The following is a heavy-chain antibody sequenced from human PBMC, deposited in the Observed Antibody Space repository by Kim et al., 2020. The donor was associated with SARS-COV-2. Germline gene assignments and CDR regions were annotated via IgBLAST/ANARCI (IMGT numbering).Heavy chain of an antibody. CDR2: IKSKTDGGTA. J-gene: IGHJ4*02. CDR1: GIPFSNAW. D-gene: IGHD2-2*01. Sequence: GGSLRLSCAVSGIPFSNAWFNWVRQSPGKGLEWVGRIKSKTDGGTADLAAPVKGRFAISRDDSKNTLSLLMNNVETDDSAVYYCPPVSMRWGQGTLFTVS. CDR3: PPVSMR. V-gene: IGHV3-15*01.